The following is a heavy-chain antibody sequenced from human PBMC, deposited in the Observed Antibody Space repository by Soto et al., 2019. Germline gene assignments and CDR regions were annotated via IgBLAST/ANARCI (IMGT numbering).Heavy chain of an antibody. CDR1: GYTFTDNS. J-gene: IGHJ4*02. V-gene: IGHV1-18*01. Sequence: QVQLVQSGGELRKPGASVKVSCKASGYTFTDNSITWVRQAPGQGLEWMGWINTDTGATRSTQKFQDRVTMTTDTSTSTAYLELTGLRSDDTAIYYCARGGGYAVDFWGQGTLVALSS. CDR2: INTDTGAT. D-gene: IGHD5-12*01. CDR3: ARGGGYAVDF.